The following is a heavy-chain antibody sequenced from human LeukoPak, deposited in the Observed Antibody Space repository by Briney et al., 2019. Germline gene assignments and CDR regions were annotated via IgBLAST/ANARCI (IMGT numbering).Heavy chain of an antibody. CDR3: ARDGRRGEDYDILTGYYAFDY. J-gene: IGHJ4*02. CDR2: IIPIFGTA. D-gene: IGHD3-9*01. CDR1: GGTFSSYA. V-gene: IGHV1-69*13. Sequence: SVKVSCKASGGTFSSYAISWVRQAPGQGLEWMGGIIPIFGTANYAQKFQGRVTITADESTSTAYMELSSLRSEDTAVYYCARDGRRGEDYDILTGYYAFDYWGQGTLVTVFS.